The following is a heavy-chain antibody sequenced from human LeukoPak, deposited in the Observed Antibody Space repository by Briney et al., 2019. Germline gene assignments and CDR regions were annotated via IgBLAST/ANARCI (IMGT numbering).Heavy chain of an antibody. Sequence: SETLSLTCTVSGGSISSGGYYWSWIRQHPGKGLEWIGYIYYSGSTYYNPSLKSRVTISVDTSKNQFSLKLSSVTAADTAVYYCARESRYYDFRSDYWGQGTLVTVSS. CDR3: ARESRYYDFRSDY. J-gene: IGHJ4*02. CDR2: IYYSGST. D-gene: IGHD3-3*01. CDR1: GGSISSGGYY. V-gene: IGHV4-31*03.